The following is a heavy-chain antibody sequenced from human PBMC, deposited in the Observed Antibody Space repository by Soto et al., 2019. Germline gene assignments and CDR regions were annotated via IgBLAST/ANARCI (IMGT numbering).Heavy chain of an antibody. D-gene: IGHD3-22*01. Sequence: GLDLEWLALIYWDDDKRYSPSLKSRLTITKDTSKNQVVLTMTNMDTVDTATYYCAHRLFTMIVANDHAFDIWGQGTMVTVSS. CDR3: AHRLFTMIVANDHAFDI. CDR2: IYWDDDK. V-gene: IGHV2-5*02. J-gene: IGHJ3*02.